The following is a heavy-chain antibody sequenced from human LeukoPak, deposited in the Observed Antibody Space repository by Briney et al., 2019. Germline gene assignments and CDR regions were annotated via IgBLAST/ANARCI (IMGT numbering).Heavy chain of an antibody. CDR3: AKDRRLASFDY. V-gene: IGHV3-23*01. CDR1: GFTFSSYG. J-gene: IGHJ4*02. CDR2: ITGRGEST. D-gene: IGHD6-25*01. Sequence: PGGSLRLSCAASGFTFSSYGMNWVRQAPGKGLEWVSGITGRGESTYYADSVKGRFTISRDNSKNTLYLQMNSLRAGDTAIYYCAKDRRLASFDYGGQGTLVIVSS.